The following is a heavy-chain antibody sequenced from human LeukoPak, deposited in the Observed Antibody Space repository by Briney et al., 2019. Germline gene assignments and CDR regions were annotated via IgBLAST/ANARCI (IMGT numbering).Heavy chain of an antibody. CDR1: GGSFSGYY. J-gene: IGHJ4*02. Sequence: SQTLSLTCAVYGGSFSGYYWSWIRQPPGKGLEWIGEINHSGSTNYDPSLKSRVTISVDTSKNQFSLKLSSVTAADTAVYYCARGNAAMGMGDYWGQGTLVTVSS. V-gene: IGHV4-34*01. D-gene: IGHD5-18*01. CDR2: INHSGST. CDR3: ARGNAAMGMGDY.